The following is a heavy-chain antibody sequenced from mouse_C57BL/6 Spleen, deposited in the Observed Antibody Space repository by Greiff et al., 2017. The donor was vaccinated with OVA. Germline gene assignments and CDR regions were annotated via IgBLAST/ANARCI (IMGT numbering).Heavy chain of an antibody. J-gene: IGHJ1*03. Sequence: EVHLVESGGGLVKPGGSLKLSCAASGFTFSSYAMSWVRQTPEKRLEWVATISDGGSYTYYPDNVKGRFTISRDNAKNNLYLQMSHLKSEDTAMYYCARGEDYYGRGYFDVWGTGTTVTVSS. D-gene: IGHD1-1*01. CDR3: ARGEDYYGRGYFDV. CDR1: GFTFSSYA. CDR2: ISDGGSYT. V-gene: IGHV5-4*01.